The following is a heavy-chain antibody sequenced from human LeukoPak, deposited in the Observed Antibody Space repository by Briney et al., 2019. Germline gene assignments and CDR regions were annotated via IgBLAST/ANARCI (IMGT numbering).Heavy chain of an antibody. D-gene: IGHD4-23*01. J-gene: IGHJ5*02. CDR2: IYHSGST. V-gene: IGHV4-38-2*02. Sequence: SETLSLTCTVSGYSISSGYYWGWIRQPPGKGLEWIGSIYHSGSTYYNPSLKSRVTISVDTSKNQFSLKLSSVTAADTAVYYCARPDYGGTWGQGTLVTVSS. CDR3: ARPDYGGT. CDR1: GYSISSGYY.